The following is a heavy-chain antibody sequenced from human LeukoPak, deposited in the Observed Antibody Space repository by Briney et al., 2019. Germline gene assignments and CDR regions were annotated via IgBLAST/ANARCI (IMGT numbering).Heavy chain of an antibody. J-gene: IGHJ6*02. CDR2: IYSGGST. CDR1: GFTVSSNY. D-gene: IGHD3-22*01. Sequence: GGSLGLSCAASGFTVSSNYMSWVRQAPGKGLEWISVIYSGGSTYYADSVKGRFTISRDNSKNTLYLQMNSLRAEDTAVYYCARDTILADDSSGYKYYYYYGMDVWGQGTTVTVSS. V-gene: IGHV3-53*01. CDR3: ARDTILADDSSGYKYYYYYGMDV.